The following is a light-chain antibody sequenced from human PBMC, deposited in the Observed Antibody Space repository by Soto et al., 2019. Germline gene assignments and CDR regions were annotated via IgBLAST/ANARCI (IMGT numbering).Light chain of an antibody. CDR3: QQYGSSGT. Sequence: TQSPSTLSASVGDRVTITCRASQSVSNNYLAWYQQKPGQAPRLLIYGASNRATGIPDRFSGSGSGTDFTITISRLEPEDFAVYYCQQYGSSGTFGQGTKV. CDR1: QSVSNNY. CDR2: GAS. V-gene: IGKV3-20*01. J-gene: IGKJ1*01.